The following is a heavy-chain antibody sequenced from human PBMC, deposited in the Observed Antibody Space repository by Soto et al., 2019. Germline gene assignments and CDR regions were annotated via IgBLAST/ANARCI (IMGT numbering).Heavy chain of an antibody. Sequence: QVQLVQSGAEVKKPGASVKVSCKASGYTFTSYYMHWVRQAPGQGLEWMGIINPSGGSTSYAQKFQGRVTMTRDTSTSAVYRELSSLRSEATAVYYCARGGDSSGWYIPRYYYYGMDVWGQGTTVTVSS. J-gene: IGHJ6*02. V-gene: IGHV1-46*01. CDR3: ARGGDSSGWYIPRYYYYGMDV. CDR1: GYTFTSYY. D-gene: IGHD6-19*01. CDR2: INPSGGST.